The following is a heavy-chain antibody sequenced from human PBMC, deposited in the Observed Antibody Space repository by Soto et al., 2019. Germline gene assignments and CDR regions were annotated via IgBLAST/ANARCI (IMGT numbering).Heavy chain of an antibody. V-gene: IGHV1-18*01. CDR3: ASGQGQYDH. CDR2: ISAYNGNT. D-gene: IGHD4-4*01. Sequence: QVQLVQYGAQVKKPGASVKVSCKASGYTFTLYGISWGRQARGEVLGWMGCISAYNGNTNGAQKLQGRVTMTTDNSTSTAYMAVSRLLSDETAVYYCASGQGQYDHWGQGTLVTVSS. J-gene: IGHJ4*02. CDR1: GYTFTLYG.